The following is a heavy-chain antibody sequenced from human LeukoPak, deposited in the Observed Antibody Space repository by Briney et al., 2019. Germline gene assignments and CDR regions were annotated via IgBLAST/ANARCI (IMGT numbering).Heavy chain of an antibody. J-gene: IGHJ5*02. V-gene: IGHV1-8*01. CDR2: MNPKSGNT. CDR1: RYTFTNYD. Sequence: GASVKVSCKASRYTFTNYDINWVRQATGQGPEWMGWMNPKSGNTDYAQKFQGRVTMTRNTSISTAYMELSSLRSDDTAVCYCARDQDIVVVVAALRQREMGGFDPWGQGTLVTVSS. CDR3: ARDQDIVVVVAALRQREMGGFDP. D-gene: IGHD2-15*01.